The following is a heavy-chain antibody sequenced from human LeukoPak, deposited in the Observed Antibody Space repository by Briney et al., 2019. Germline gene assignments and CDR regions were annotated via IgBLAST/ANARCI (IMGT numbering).Heavy chain of an antibody. V-gene: IGHV1-24*01. CDR2: FDPEDGET. Sequence: ASVKVSCKVSGYTLTELSMHWVRQAPGKGLEWMGGFDPEDGETIYAQKFQGRVTMTEDTSTDTAYMELSSLRSEDTAVYYCATDSGPPAVAGTYYYYYGMDVGGQGTTVTVSS. J-gene: IGHJ6*02. CDR1: GYTLTELS. CDR3: ATDSGPPAVAGTYYYYYGMDV. D-gene: IGHD6-19*01.